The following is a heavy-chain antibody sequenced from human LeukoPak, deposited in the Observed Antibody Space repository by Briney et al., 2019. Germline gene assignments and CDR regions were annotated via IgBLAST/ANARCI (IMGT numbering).Heavy chain of an antibody. D-gene: IGHD1-26*01. Sequence: PSETLSLTCTVSGGSISSSSYYWGWIRQPPGKGLEWIGSIYYSGSTYYNPSLKSRVTISADTSKNQFSLKLSSVTAADTAVYYCARSVGATLYYYYYYMDVWGKGTTVTVSS. J-gene: IGHJ6*03. CDR2: IYYSGST. CDR1: GGSISSSSYY. CDR3: ARSVGATLYYYYYYMDV. V-gene: IGHV4-39*07.